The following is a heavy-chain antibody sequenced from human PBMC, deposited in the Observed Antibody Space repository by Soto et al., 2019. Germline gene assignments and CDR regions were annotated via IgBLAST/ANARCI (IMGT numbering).Heavy chain of an antibody. D-gene: IGHD2-2*01. CDR3: AKSMPNYYYGMDV. CDR2: ISGSGGST. J-gene: IGHJ6*02. Sequence: GGSLRLSCAASGFTFSSYAMSWVRQAPGKGLEWVSTISGSGGSTYYADSVKGWFTISRDNSKNTLSLQMNSLRAEDTAVYYCAKSMPNYYYGMDVWGQGTTVTVSS. CDR1: GFTFSSYA. V-gene: IGHV3-23*01.